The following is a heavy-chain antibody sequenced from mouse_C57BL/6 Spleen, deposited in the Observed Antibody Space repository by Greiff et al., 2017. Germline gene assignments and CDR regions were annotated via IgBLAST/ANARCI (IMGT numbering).Heavy chain of an antibody. J-gene: IGHJ2*01. CDR2: IYPGDGDT. V-gene: IGHV1-80*01. CDR1: GYAFSSYW. D-gene: IGHD1-1*01. CDR3: ARGTVVATYDY. Sequence: VQLQQSGAELVKPGASVKISCKASGYAFSSYWMNWVQQRPGKGLAWIGQIYPGDGDTNYNGKFKGKATLTADKSSSTAYMQLSSLTSGDSAVYFCARGTVVATYDYWGQGTTLTVSS.